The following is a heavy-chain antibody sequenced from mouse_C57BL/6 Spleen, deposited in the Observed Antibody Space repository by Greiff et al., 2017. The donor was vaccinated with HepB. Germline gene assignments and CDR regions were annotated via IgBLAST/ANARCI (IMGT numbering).Heavy chain of an antibody. Sequence: VQLQQSGAELARPGASVKLSCKASGYTFTSYGISWVKQRTGQGLEWIGEIYPRSGNTYYNEKFKGKATLTADKSSSTAYMELRSLTSEDSAVYFCARSVTTVVAVNWYFDVWGTGTTVTVSS. CDR1: GYTFTSYG. D-gene: IGHD1-1*01. CDR2: IYPRSGNT. CDR3: ARSVTTVVAVNWYFDV. V-gene: IGHV1-81*01. J-gene: IGHJ1*03.